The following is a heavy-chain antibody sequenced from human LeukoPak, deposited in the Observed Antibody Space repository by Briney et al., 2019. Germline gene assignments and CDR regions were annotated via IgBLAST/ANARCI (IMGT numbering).Heavy chain of an antibody. CDR1: GYSFTSYW. J-gene: IGHJ4*02. D-gene: IGHD3-22*01. CDR2: IYPGDSDT. Sequence: GESLRISCKGSGYSFTSYWIGWVRQMPGKGLEWMGIIYPGDSDTRYSPSFQGQVTISADKSISTAYLQWSSLKASDTAMYYCARRLRPYDSSGYYYPDWGQGTLVTVSS. V-gene: IGHV5-51*01. CDR3: ARRLRPYDSSGYYYPD.